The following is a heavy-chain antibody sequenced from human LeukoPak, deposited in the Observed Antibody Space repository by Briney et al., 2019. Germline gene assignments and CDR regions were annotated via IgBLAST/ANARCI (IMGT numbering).Heavy chain of an antibody. CDR3: AREVRCSTTRCYSLFDY. Sequence: ASETLSLTCTVSGGSISSYYWNWIRQPAGKGLEWIGRIYTSGSTNHNPSLKSRVTMSVDMSKNQFSLRLSSVTAADTAVYYCAREVRCSTTRCYSLFDYWGQGTLVTVSS. CDR2: IYTSGST. D-gene: IGHD2-2*02. V-gene: IGHV4-4*07. CDR1: GGSISSYY. J-gene: IGHJ4*02.